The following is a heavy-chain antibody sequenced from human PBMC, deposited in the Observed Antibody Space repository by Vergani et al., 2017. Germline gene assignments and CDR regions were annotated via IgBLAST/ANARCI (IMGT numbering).Heavy chain of an antibody. CDR2: INTNTGNP. J-gene: IGHJ5*02. D-gene: IGHD2-2*01. CDR1: GYTFTSYA. V-gene: IGHV7-4-1*02. CDR3: SRGRXRSTSCYAGWWFDP. Sequence: QVQLVQSGSELKQPGASVKVSCKASGYTFTSYAMNWVRQAPGQGLEWMGWINTNTGNPTYAQGFTGRFVFSLDTSVSTAYLQISSLKAEDTAVYYCSRGRXRSTSCYAGWWFDPWDQGTLVTVSS.